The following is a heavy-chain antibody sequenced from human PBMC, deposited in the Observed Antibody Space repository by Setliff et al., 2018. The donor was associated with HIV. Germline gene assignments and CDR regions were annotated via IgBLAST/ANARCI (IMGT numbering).Heavy chain of an antibody. CDR2: IYPGDSNT. CDR3: ARLQFLEGYFLDV. CDR1: GYNFASYW. D-gene: IGHD3-3*01. Sequence: PGESLKISCKGSGYNFASYWIGWVRQMPGKGLEWMGIIYPGDSNTKYSPSFQGQVTLSADKSIRTTYLQWSSLKASDTAMCYCARLQFLEGYFLDVWGTGTTVTVSS. J-gene: IGHJ6*03. V-gene: IGHV5-51*01.